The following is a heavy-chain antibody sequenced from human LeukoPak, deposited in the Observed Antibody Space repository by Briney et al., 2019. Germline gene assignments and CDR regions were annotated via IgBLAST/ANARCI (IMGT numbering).Heavy chain of an antibody. CDR3: ATPATRYSLTDY. V-gene: IGHV5-51*01. CDR1: GYNFLNYW. Sequence: GESLKISCKGSGYNFLNYWIGWVRQMPGKGLEWMGIIYPGDSDTRYSPSFQGQVTISAVKSISTAYLQWSSLKASDTAMYYCATPATRYSLTDYWGQGTLVTVSS. D-gene: IGHD3-9*01. CDR2: IYPGDSDT. J-gene: IGHJ4*02.